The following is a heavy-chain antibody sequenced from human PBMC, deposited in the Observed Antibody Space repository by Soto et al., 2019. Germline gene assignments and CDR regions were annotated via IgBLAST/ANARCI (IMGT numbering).Heavy chain of an antibody. CDR1: GFTFSGSA. D-gene: IGHD1-7*01. Sequence: EVQLVESGGGLVQPGGSLKLSCAASGFTFSGSAMHWVRQASGKGLEWVGRIRSKANSYATAYAASVKGRFTISRDDSKNTAYLQMNSLKTEDTAVYYCTSPITRTTGYYYYYMDVWGKGTTVTVSS. CDR3: TSPITRTTGYYYYYMDV. V-gene: IGHV3-73*01. J-gene: IGHJ6*03. CDR2: IRSKANSYAT.